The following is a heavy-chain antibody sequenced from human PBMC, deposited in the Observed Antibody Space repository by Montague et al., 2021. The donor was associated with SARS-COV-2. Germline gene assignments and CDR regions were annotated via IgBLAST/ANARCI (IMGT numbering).Heavy chain of an antibody. D-gene: IGHD4-17*01. V-gene: IGHV2-5*02. J-gene: IGHJ2*01. CDR1: GFSLSTSGVC. Sequence: PALVKPTQTLTLTCTFSGFSLSTSGVCVGWIRQPPGKALEWLALXYCXDDKRYRPSLKSRLTITKDTSKHPVVLTMTNMDPVDTATYYCAHRRTTVTSPYFDLWGRGTLVTVSS. CDR2: XYCXDDK. CDR3: AHRRTTVTSPYFDL.